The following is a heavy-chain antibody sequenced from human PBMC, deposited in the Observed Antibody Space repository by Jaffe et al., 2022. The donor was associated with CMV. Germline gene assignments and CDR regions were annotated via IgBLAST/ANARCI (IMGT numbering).Heavy chain of an antibody. CDR3: ARGYYDFWSGYKPPWYFDL. Sequence: QVQLQESGPGLVKPSQTLSLTCTVSGGSISSGGYYWSWIRQHPGKGLEWIGYIYYSGSTYYNPSLKSRVTISVDTSKNQFSLKLSSVTAADTAVYYCARGYYDFWSGYKPPWYFDLWGRGTLVTVSS. D-gene: IGHD3-3*01. J-gene: IGHJ2*01. CDR2: IYYSGST. V-gene: IGHV4-31*03. CDR1: GGSISSGGYY.